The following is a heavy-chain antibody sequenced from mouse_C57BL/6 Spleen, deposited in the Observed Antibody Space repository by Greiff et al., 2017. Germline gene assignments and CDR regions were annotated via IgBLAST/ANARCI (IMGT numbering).Heavy chain of an antibody. V-gene: IGHV14-2*01. CDR2: IDPEDGET. J-gene: IGHJ4*01. Sequence: VQLQQSGAELVQPGASVKLSCTASGFNIKDYYMHWVKQWTEQGLEWIGRIDPEDGETKSAPNFQGKGTITADTSSNTAYQQHSSLTSEDTAVYYCASTTVVADYAMDYWGQGTSVTVSS. CDR1: GFNIKDYY. D-gene: IGHD1-1*01. CDR3: ASTTVVADYAMDY.